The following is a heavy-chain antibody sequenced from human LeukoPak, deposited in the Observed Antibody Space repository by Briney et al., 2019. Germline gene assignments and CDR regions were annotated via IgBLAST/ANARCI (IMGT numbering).Heavy chain of an antibody. CDR3: ARVLEYYYDSSGSSRAFDI. CDR1: GGSISSYY. J-gene: IGHJ3*02. D-gene: IGHD3-22*01. Sequence: PSETLSLTCTVSGGSISSYYWSWIRQPPGKGLEWIGYIYYSGSTNYNPSLKSRVTISVDTSKNQFSLKLSSVTAADTAVYYCARVLEYYYDSSGSSRAFDIWGQGTMVTVSS. V-gene: IGHV4-59*01. CDR2: IYYSGST.